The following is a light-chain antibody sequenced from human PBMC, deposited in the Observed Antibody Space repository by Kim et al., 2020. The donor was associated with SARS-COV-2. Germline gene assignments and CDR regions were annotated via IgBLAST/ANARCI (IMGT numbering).Light chain of an antibody. J-gene: IGKJ5*01. V-gene: IGKV1-5*01. CDR3: QQHDRYDIT. CDR1: QDVSTW. Sequence: DIQMTQSPSTLSASIGDRVTITCRASQDVSTWLAWYQQKPGKAPKLLIYDASTVESGVPSRFSGSGSGTEFTLTISSLQPDDFATYYCQQHDRYDITFGRGTRVEIK. CDR2: DAS.